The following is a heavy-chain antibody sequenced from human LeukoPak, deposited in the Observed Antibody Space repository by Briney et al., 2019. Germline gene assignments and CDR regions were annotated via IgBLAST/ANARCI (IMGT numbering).Heavy chain of an antibody. CDR2: ISYDGSNK. CDR3: AKGAYGEDYFDY. Sequence: GGSLRLSCAASGFTFSSYGMHWVRQAPGKGLEWVAVISYDGSNKYYADSVKGRFTISRDNSKNTLYLQMNSLRAEDTAVYYCAKGAYGEDYFDYWGQGTLVTVSS. CDR1: GFTFSSYG. J-gene: IGHJ4*02. D-gene: IGHD4-17*01. V-gene: IGHV3-30*18.